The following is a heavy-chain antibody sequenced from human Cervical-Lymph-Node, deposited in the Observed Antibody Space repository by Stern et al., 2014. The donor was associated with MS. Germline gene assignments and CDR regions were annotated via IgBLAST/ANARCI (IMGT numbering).Heavy chain of an antibody. J-gene: IGHJ6*02. V-gene: IGHV1-58*01. CDR2: IVVGSGNT. Sequence: VQLVQSGPEVKKPGTSVKVSCKASGFTFTRSAVQWVRQARGQRLEWIGWIVVGSGNTNYAQKFQERVTITRDMSTSTAYMELSSLRSEDTAVYYCAAESSRGWYHFYYYGMDVWGQGTTVTVSS. CDR3: AAESSRGWYHFYYYGMDV. D-gene: IGHD6-13*01. CDR1: GFTFTRSA.